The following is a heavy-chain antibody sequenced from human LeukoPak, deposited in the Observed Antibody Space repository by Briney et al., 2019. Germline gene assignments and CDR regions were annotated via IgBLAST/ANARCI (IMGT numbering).Heavy chain of an antibody. CDR2: ISAYNGNT. Sequence: ASVKVSSKASVYTFTSYGNSWVRHAPGQGLEWMGWISAYNGNTNYAQNLQGRVTMTTDTSTSTAYMELRSLRSDDTAAYYCARESNIERAFDIWGQGTMVTVSS. CDR1: VYTFTSYG. CDR3: ARESNIERAFDI. V-gene: IGHV1-18*01. J-gene: IGHJ3*02. D-gene: IGHD2/OR15-2a*01.